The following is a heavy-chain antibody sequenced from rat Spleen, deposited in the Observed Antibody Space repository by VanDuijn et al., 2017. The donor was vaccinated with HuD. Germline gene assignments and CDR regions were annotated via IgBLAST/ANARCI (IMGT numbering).Heavy chain of an antibody. CDR2: ISTSGAGT. J-gene: IGHJ2*01. Sequence: EVQLVESGGGLVQPGRSLKLSCAASGFTFSNYGMAWVRQAPTEGLEWVASISTSGAGTFYRDSVKGRFTVSRDNAKSTLYLRMDSLRSEDTATYYCTTGELGYWGQGVMVTVSS. CDR1: GFTFSNYG. CDR3: TTGELGY. D-gene: IGHD4-3*01. V-gene: IGHV5-27*01.